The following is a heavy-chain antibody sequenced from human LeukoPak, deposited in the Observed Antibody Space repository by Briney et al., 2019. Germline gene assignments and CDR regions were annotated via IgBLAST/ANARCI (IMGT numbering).Heavy chain of an antibody. CDR1: GGTFRTEA. J-gene: IGHJ4*02. Sequence: GASLKLSCKASGGTFRTEAFSWVRQAPGQGLEWLGGIIPLFGSRNYAQKVQGRVTISMDDSTSTVYMEVSSLRFDDTAIYYCTREIEASGVDYWGQGTLVTVSS. CDR2: IIPLFGSR. CDR3: TREIEASGVDY. V-gene: IGHV1-69*05. D-gene: IGHD2-21*01.